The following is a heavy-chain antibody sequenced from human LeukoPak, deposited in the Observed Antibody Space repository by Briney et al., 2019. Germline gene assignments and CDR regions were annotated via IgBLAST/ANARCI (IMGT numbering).Heavy chain of an antibody. D-gene: IGHD2-21*02. V-gene: IGHV3-48*02. J-gene: IGHJ4*02. CDR1: GFTFSRYS. CDR2: IRTSSGGI. CDR3: ARDDSWAFDY. Sequence: QPGGSLRLSCAASGFTFSRYSVNWVRQAPGKGLEWVAYIRTSSGGIYYADSVKGRFTISTDNAKTSLYLEMNNLRDGDTAVYYCARDDSWAFDYWGQGTLVTVSS.